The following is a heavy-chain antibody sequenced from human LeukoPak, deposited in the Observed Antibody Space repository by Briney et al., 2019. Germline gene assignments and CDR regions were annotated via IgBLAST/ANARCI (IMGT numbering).Heavy chain of an antibody. Sequence: SETLSLTCTVSGGSISSYYWSWIRQPPGKGLEWIGYIYYSGSTNYNPSLKSRVTISVDTSKNQFSLKLSSVTAADTAVYYCARLRGYSSGWYPTDFDYWGQGTLVTVSS. V-gene: IGHV4-59*08. J-gene: IGHJ4*02. CDR2: IYYSGST. D-gene: IGHD6-19*01. CDR1: GGSISSYY. CDR3: ARLRGYSSGWYPTDFDY.